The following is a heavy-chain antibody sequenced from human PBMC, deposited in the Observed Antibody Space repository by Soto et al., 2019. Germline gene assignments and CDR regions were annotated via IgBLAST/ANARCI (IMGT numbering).Heavy chain of an antibody. Sequence: LRLSCAASGFTVSSNYMSWVRQAPGKGLEWVSVIYSGGSTYYADSVKGRFTISRDNSKNTLYLQMNSLRAEDTAVYYCAKDSSIYPYYYGMDVWGQGTTVTVSS. CDR3: AKDSSIYPYYYGMDV. V-gene: IGHV3-53*01. J-gene: IGHJ6*02. CDR2: IYSGGST. CDR1: GFTVSSNY.